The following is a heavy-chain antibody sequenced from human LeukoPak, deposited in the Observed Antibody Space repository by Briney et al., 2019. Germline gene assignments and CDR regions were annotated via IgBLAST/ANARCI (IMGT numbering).Heavy chain of an antibody. V-gene: IGHV3-21*01. J-gene: IGHJ6*02. CDR2: ISSSSSYI. CDR3: ARDMVLPGDYYYYGMDV. D-gene: IGHD3-10*01. Sequence: GGSLRLSCAASGFTFSSYSMNWVRQAPGKGLEWVSSISSSSSYIYYADSVKGRFTISRDNAKNSLYLQMNSLRAEDTAVYYCARDMVLPGDYYYYGMDVWGQGTTVTVSS. CDR1: GFTFSSYS.